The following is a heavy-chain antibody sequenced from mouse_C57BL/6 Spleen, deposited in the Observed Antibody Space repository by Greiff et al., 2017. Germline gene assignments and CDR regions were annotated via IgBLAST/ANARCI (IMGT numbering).Heavy chain of an antibody. CDR1: GYTFTDYY. V-gene: IGHV1-76*01. J-gene: IGHJ4*01. Sequence: VQLQQSGAELVRPGASVKLSCKASGYTFTDYYINWVKQRPGQGLEWIARIYPGSGNTNYNEKFKGKATLTAEKSSSTAYMQLSSLTSEDSAVYFCSRSGYYYCSSPYYFAMYYWGQGPSVTVSS. D-gene: IGHD1-1*01. CDR2: IYPGSGNT. CDR3: SRSGYYYCSSPYYFAMYY.